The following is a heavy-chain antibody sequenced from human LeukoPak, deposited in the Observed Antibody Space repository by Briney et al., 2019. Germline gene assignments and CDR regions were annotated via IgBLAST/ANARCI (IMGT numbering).Heavy chain of an antibody. J-gene: IGHJ6*02. CDR3: TKVNYYYYYGMDV. V-gene: IGHV3-15*01. CDR2: IKSKTDGGTT. Sequence: NSGGSLRLSCAASGFTFSSYSMNWVRQAPGKGLEWVARIKSKTDGGTTDYAAPVKGRFTISRDDSRNTLYLQMNSLKTEDTAVYYCTKVNYYYYYGMDVWGQGTTVTVSS. CDR1: GFTFSSYS.